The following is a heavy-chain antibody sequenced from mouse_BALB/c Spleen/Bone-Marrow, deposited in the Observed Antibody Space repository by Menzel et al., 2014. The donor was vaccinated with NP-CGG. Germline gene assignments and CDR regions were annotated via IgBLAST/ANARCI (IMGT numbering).Heavy chain of an antibody. J-gene: IGHJ2*01. Sequence: VQLKESGGGLVQPGGSLRLSCATSGFTFTDYYMNWVRQPPGKALEWLGFIRNKANGYTTEYSASVKGRFTISRDNSQSFLYLQMNTQRAEDSATYYCARDSRSTVSHFDYWGQGTTLTVSS. CDR1: GFTFTDYY. CDR2: IRNKANGYTT. D-gene: IGHD1-1*01. V-gene: IGHV7-3*02. CDR3: ARDSRSTVSHFDY.